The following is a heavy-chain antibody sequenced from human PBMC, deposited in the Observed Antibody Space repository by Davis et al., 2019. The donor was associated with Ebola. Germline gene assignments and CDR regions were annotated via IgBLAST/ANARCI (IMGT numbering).Heavy chain of an antibody. V-gene: IGHV3-43*01. Sequence: PGGSLRLSCAASGFTFRDYTMHWVRQAPGKGLQWVSLISPDGGSTYYGDSVKGRFTISRDNSKNTLYLQMNSLRAEDTAVYCCAREYSPPTDVVLVVYGDAFDIWGQGTMVTVSS. CDR2: ISPDGGST. J-gene: IGHJ3*02. CDR3: AREYSPPTDVVLVVYGDAFDI. CDR1: GFTFRDYT. D-gene: IGHD2-8*02.